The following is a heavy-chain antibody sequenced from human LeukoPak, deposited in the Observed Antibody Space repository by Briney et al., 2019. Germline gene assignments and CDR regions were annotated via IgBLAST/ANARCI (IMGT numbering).Heavy chain of an antibody. CDR3: ARLGSIAAAGTPDY. J-gene: IGHJ4*02. D-gene: IGHD6-13*01. V-gene: IGHV3-48*03. CDR1: GFTFSSYE. Sequence: PGGSLRLSCAASGFTFSSYEMNWVRQAPGMGLEWVSYISSGGNYIYYADSVKGRFTISRDNAKNSLYLQMNSLRGEDTAVYYCARLGSIAAAGTPDYWGQGTLVTVSS. CDR2: ISSGGNYI.